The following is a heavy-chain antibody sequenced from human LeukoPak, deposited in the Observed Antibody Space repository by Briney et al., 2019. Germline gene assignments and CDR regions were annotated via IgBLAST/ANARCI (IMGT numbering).Heavy chain of an antibody. CDR3: ARKVPAARRGRWFDP. CDR2: MNPNSGNT. J-gene: IGHJ5*02. D-gene: IGHD2-2*01. V-gene: IGHV1-8*03. CDR1: GRTFTSYD. Sequence: ASVKVSCKASGRTFTSYDINWVRQATGQGLEWMGWMNPNSGNTGYAQKFQGRVTITRNTSISTAYMELSSLRSEDTAVYYCARKVPAARRGRWFDPWGQGTLVTVSS.